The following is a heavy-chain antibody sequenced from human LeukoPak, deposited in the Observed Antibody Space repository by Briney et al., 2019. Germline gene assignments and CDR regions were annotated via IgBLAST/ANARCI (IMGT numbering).Heavy chain of an antibody. CDR2: FDPEDGET. V-gene: IGHV1-24*01. CDR3: ATDPRGVCGMDV. CDR1: GYTLTELS. D-gene: IGHD3-10*01. J-gene: IGHJ6*02. Sequence: ASVKVSCKVSGYTLTELSMHWVRQAPGKGLEWMGGFDPEDGETIYAQKFQGRVTMTEGTSTDTAYKELSSLRSEDTAVYYCATDPRGVCGMDVWGQGTTVTVSS.